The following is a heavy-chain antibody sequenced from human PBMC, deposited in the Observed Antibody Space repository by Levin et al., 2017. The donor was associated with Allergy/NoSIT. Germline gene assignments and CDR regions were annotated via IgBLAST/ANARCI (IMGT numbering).Heavy chain of an antibody. V-gene: IGHV1-18*01. CDR2: ISPDNGNT. Sequence: ASVKVFCKTSGYTFTTYVISWVRQAPGQGPEWMGWISPDNGNTNYAQKVQGRLTMTTDTSTSTAYMELRNLRSDDAAVYYCARGDVNIGVGVAASLDYWGQGTLVTVSS. CDR1: GYTFTTYV. D-gene: IGHD2-15*01. CDR3: ARGDVNIGVGVAASLDY. J-gene: IGHJ4*02.